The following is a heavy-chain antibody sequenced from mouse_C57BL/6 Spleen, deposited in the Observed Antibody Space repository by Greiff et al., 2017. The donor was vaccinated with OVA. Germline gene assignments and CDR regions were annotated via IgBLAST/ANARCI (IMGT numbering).Heavy chain of an antibody. D-gene: IGHD2-2*01. CDR1: GFTFSDYY. J-gene: IGHJ4*01. CDR3: ARQGDGYDGGAMDY. CDR2: ISNGGGST. Sequence: EVKLMESGGGLVQPGGSLKLSCAASGFTFSDYYMYWVRQTPEKRLEWVAYISNGGGSTYYPDTVKGRFTISRDNAKNTLYLQMSRLKSEDTAMYYCARQGDGYDGGAMDYWGQGTSVTVSS. V-gene: IGHV5-12*01.